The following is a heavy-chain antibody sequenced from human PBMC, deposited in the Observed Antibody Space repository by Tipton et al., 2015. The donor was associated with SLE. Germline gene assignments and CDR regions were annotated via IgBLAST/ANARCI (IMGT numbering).Heavy chain of an antibody. D-gene: IGHD2-15*01. CDR3: ARPCSGGSCHYYYYGMDV. CDR1: GGSISSYY. J-gene: IGHJ6*02. V-gene: IGHV4-4*07. CDR2: IYTSGST. Sequence: TLSLTCTVSGGSISSYYWSWIRQPAGKGLEWIGRIYTSGSTYYNPSLKSRVTISVDTSKNQFSLKLSSVTAADTAVYYCARPCSGGSCHYYYYGMDVWGQGTTVTVSS.